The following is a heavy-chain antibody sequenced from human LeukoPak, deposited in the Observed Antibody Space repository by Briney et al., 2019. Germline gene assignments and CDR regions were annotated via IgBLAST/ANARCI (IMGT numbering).Heavy chain of an antibody. J-gene: IGHJ4*02. V-gene: IGHV3-23*01. Sequence: GGSLRLSCAASGFTFSNYAMSWVRQAPGEGLEWISAITDSGGSTYYADSAKGRFTISRDNSKSTLYLQMNSLRAEDTAVYYCGVFWSGFYTYWGQGTLVTVSS. D-gene: IGHD3-3*01. CDR3: GVFWSGFYTY. CDR2: ITDSGGST. CDR1: GFTFSNYA.